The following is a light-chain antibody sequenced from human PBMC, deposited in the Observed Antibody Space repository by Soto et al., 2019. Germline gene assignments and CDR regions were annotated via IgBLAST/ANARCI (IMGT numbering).Light chain of an antibody. CDR3: QQGYSNPIT. CDR1: QGISNG. Sequence: DIQVTQSPSSLSASVGDRVTITCRASQGISNGLSWYQQKPGQAPKPLIYVSSSLQSGVPSRFSGSGSGTDFTLTITSLQPEDFATYCCQQGYSNPITFGQGTRLEIK. J-gene: IGKJ5*01. CDR2: VSS. V-gene: IGKV1-39*01.